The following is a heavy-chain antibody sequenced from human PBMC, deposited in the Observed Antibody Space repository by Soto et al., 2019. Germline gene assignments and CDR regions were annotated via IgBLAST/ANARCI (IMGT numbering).Heavy chain of an antibody. D-gene: IGHD3-3*01. J-gene: IGHJ6*02. CDR1: GYTFTTYD. CDR2: MDPNSGST. CDR3: ARERKFDFWRKGLGV. Sequence: QAQLVQSGAEVRKPGASVKVSCKASGYTFTTYDINWVRQAPGQGLEWLGWMDPNSGSTGYAQNFQRRMTMTRNLCRNAAHMELSSLQSEDTAVYYCARERKFDFWRKGLGVWGQGTTVTVSS. V-gene: IGHV1-8*01.